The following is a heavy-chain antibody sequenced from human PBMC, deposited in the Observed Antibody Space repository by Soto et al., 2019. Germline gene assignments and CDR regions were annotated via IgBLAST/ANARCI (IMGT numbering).Heavy chain of an antibody. V-gene: IGHV3-11*05. CDR2: ISSSSSYT. Sequence: QVQLVESGGGLVKPGGSLRLSCAASGFTFSDYYMSWIRQAPGKGLEWVSYISSSSSYTNYADSVKGRFTISRDNAKNSLYLQMNSLRAGDTAVYYCARGPAFTGDYAVDYWGQGTLVTVSS. D-gene: IGHD4-17*01. CDR1: GFTFSDYY. CDR3: ARGPAFTGDYAVDY. J-gene: IGHJ4*02.